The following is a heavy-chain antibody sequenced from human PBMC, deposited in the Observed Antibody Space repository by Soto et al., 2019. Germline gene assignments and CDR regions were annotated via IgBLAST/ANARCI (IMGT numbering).Heavy chain of an antibody. CDR2: INPNSGGT. CDR3: ARDAEVAAHGAWFDP. V-gene: IGHV1-2*04. CDR1: GYTFTGYY. D-gene: IGHD6-19*01. J-gene: IGHJ5*02. Sequence: SVKVSCKASGYTFTGYYMHWVRQAPGQGLEWMGWINPNSGGTNYAQKFQGWVTMTRDTSISTAYMELSRLRSDDTAVYYCARDAEVAAHGAWFDPWGQGTLVTVSS.